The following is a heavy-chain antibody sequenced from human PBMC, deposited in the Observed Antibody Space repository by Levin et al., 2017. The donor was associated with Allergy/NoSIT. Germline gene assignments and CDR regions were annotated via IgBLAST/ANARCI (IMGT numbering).Heavy chain of an antibody. CDR2: ISWNSGSI. CDR3: AKEGGGQQLGDAFDI. J-gene: IGHJ3*02. CDR1: GFTFDDYA. D-gene: IGHD6-13*01. V-gene: IGHV3-9*01. Sequence: GGSLRLSCAASGFTFDDYAMHWVRQAPGKGLEWVSGISWNSGSIGYADSVKGRFTISRDNAKNSLYLQMNSLRAEDTALYYCAKEGGGQQLGDAFDIWGQGTMVTVSS.